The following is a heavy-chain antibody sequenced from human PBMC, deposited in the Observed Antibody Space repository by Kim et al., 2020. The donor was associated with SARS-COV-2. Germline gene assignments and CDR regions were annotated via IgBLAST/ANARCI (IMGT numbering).Heavy chain of an antibody. Sequence: THYADSVKGRFTIAKDDASNTLLLQMESLRAEDTAVYYCARDIYEGGLDIWGQGTMVTVSS. D-gene: IGHD3-22*01. J-gene: IGHJ3*02. V-gene: IGHV3-53*01. CDR2: T. CDR3: ARDIYEGGLDI.